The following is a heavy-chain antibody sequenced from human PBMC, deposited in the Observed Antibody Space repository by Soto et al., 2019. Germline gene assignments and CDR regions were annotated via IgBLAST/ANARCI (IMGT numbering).Heavy chain of an antibody. Sequence: SETLSLTCTVSGGSISSSSYYWGWIRQPPGKGLEWIGSIYYSGSTYYNPSLKSRVTISVDTSKNQFSLKLSSVTAADTAVYYCARQNWNYASWGQGTLVTVSS. D-gene: IGHD1-7*01. CDR3: ARQNWNYAS. V-gene: IGHV4-39*01. CDR2: IYYSGST. J-gene: IGHJ4*02. CDR1: GGSISSSSYY.